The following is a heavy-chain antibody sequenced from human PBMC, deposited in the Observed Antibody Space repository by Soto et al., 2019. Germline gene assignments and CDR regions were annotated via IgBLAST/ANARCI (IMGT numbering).Heavy chain of an antibody. V-gene: IGHV4-59*01. CDR3: ARDRSSSAPNNWFDP. CDR1: GGSISSYY. CDR2: IYYSGST. J-gene: IGHJ5*02. Sequence: KASETLSLTCTVSGGSISSYYWSWIRQPPRKGLEWIGYIYYSGSTNYNPSLKSRVTISVDTSKNQFSLKLSSVTAADTAVYYCARDRSSSAPNNWFDPWGQGTLVTVSS. D-gene: IGHD6-6*01.